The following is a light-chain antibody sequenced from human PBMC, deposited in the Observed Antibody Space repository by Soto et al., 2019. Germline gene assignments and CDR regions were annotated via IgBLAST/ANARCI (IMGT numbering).Light chain of an antibody. CDR2: GVT. CDR1: SSDVGGYNY. J-gene: IGLJ1*01. CDR3: SSYTSASTLLYL. V-gene: IGLV2-14*01. Sequence: QSALTQPASVSGSPGQSITISCTGTSSDVGGYNYVSWYQQHPGIAPKLLIYGVTNRPSWVSTLFSGSKYGNTASLTISGLQAEDEADYHCSSYTSASTLLYLFGTGTKVTVL.